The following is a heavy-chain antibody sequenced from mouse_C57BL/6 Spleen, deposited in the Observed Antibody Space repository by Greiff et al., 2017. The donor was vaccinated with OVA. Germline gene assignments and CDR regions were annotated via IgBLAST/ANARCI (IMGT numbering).Heavy chain of an antibody. J-gene: IGHJ4*01. CDR3: ARFPYPDYAMDY. CDR1: GYTFTSYW. D-gene: IGHD2-10*01. CDR2: INPSNGGT. V-gene: IGHV1-53*01. Sequence: VQLQQPGTELVKPGASVKLSCKASGYTFTSYWMHWVKQRPGQGLEWIGNINPSNGGTNYNEKFKSKATLTVDNSSSTAYMQLSSLTSEDSAVYYCARFPYPDYAMDYWGQGTSVTVSS.